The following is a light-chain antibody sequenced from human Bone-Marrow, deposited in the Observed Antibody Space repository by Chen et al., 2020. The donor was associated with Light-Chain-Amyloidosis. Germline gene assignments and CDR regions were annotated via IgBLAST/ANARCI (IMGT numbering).Light chain of an antibody. CDR1: NIGSTR. Sequence: SYVLTQPSSVSVAPGQTATIDCGGNNIGSTRVHWYQQTPGQAPLLVVYDDSARPSGIPERLSGSNSGNTATLTISRVEAGDEADYYCQVWDRSSDRPVFGGGTKLTVL. V-gene: IGLV3-21*02. CDR3: QVWDRSSDRPV. J-gene: IGLJ3*02. CDR2: DDS.